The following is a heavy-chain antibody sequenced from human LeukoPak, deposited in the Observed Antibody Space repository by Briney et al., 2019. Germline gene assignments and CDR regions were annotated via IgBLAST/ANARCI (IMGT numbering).Heavy chain of an antibody. D-gene: IGHD3-22*01. CDR3: TRVTYYYDNSGYFHFDS. V-gene: IGHV3-49*04. Sequence: GGSLRLSCTTSGFTFGDYAMSWVRQAPGKGLEWVSFIRRKARGGTTEYAASVKGRFSSSRDDSKSIAYLQMNSLKTEDTAVYFCTRVTYYYDNSGYFHFDSWGQGSLVTVSS. J-gene: IGHJ4*02. CDR2: IRRKARGGTT. CDR1: GFTFGDYA.